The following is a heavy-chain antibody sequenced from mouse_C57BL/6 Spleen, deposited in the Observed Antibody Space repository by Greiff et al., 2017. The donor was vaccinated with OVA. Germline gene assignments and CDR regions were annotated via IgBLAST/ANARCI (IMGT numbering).Heavy chain of an antibody. J-gene: IGHJ2*01. CDR1: GYSFTSYY. Sequence: QVHVKQSGPELVKPGASVKISCKASGYSFTSYYIHWVKQRPGQGLEWIGWIYPGSGNTKYNEKFKGKATLTADTSSSTAYMQLSSLTSEDSAVYYCARALVDYWGQGTTLTVSS. V-gene: IGHV1-66*01. CDR3: ARALVDY. D-gene: IGHD4-1*01. CDR2: IYPGSGNT.